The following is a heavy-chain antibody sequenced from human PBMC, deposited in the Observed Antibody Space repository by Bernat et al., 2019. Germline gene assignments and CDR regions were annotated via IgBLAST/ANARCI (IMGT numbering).Heavy chain of an antibody. CDR2: ISGSGGST. D-gene: IGHD3-16*01. J-gene: IGHJ4*02. CDR3: VKEMISWGTFDY. Sequence: EVQLLESGGGLVQPGGSLRLSCAASGFTFSSYAMSWVRQAPGKGLEWVSAISGSGGSTYYADSVKGRFTISRDNSKNTLHLQMNSLRAEDTAVYYCVKEMISWGTFDYWGQGTLVTVSS. V-gene: IGHV3-23*01. CDR1: GFTFSSYA.